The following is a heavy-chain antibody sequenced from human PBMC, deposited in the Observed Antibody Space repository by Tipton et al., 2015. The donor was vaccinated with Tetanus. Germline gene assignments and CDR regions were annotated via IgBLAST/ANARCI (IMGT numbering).Heavy chain of an antibody. D-gene: IGHD3-22*01. CDR2: IWYDGSNK. Sequence: SLRLSCAASGFTFSSYGMHWVRQAPGKGLEWVAVIWYDGSNKYYADSVKGRFTISRDNSKNTLYLQMNSLRAEDTAVYYCAREGADSSGFYGMDVWGQGTTVTVSS. J-gene: IGHJ6*02. V-gene: IGHV3-33*01. CDR3: AREGADSSGFYGMDV. CDR1: GFTFSSYG.